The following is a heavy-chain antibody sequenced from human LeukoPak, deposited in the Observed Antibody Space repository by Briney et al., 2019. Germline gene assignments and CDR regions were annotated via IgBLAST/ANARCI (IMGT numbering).Heavy chain of an antibody. CDR1: GGSISSSSYY. CDR2: IYYSGST. CDR3: ASGGTSYAFHI. J-gene: IGHJ3*02. V-gene: IGHV4-39*07. Sequence: SETLSLTCTVSGGSISSSSYYWGWIRQPPGKGLEWIGSIYYSGSTYYNPSLKSRVTISVDTSKNQFSLKLSSVTAADTAVYYCASGGTSYAFHIWGQGTMVTVSS.